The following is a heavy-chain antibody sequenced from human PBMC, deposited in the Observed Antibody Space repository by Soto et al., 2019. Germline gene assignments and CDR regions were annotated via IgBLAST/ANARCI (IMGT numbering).Heavy chain of an antibody. V-gene: IGHV3-30-3*01. D-gene: IGHD6-19*01. CDR3: ARGLVAGRGLTGGIVDG. J-gene: IGHJ6*02. CDR1: GFIFSTYA. CDR2: ISYDGSNK. Sequence: PGGSLRLSCAASGFIFSTYAVHWVRQGPGKGLDWVAVISYDGSNKYYADSVRGRFTISRDNSKNTLSLQMDGLRAEDTAIYYCARGLVAGRGLTGGIVDGRAQRTTVTGSS.